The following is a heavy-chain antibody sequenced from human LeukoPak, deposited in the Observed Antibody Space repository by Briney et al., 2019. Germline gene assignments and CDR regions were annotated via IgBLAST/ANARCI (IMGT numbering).Heavy chain of an antibody. V-gene: IGHV3-23*01. D-gene: IGHD1-26*01. J-gene: IGHJ2*01. CDR1: GVTFSSHG. CDR3: AKNLLGSESFSWYFDL. CDR2: ITDSGSGT. Sequence: PGGSLRLSCAASGVTFSSHGMSWVRQAPGKGLEWVSNITDSGSGTCYADSVKGRFTMSRDNSKNTLYLQMNSLRAEDTAVYYCAKNLLGSESFSWYFDLWGRGTLVTVSS.